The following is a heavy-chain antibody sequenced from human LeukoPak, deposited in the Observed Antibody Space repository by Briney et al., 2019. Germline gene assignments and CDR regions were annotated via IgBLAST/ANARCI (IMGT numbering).Heavy chain of an antibody. D-gene: IGHD7-27*01. Sequence: GGSLRLSCAASGFSFSTSGIHWIRQAPGMGLEWVAFIQSDGGNEYYADSVKGRFTISRDNSKNTVHLQMNSLRAEDTAMYYCVRDGAHWDLDYWGQGTLVTVSS. CDR1: GFSFSTSG. CDR2: IQSDGGNE. CDR3: VRDGAHWDLDY. J-gene: IGHJ4*02. V-gene: IGHV3-30*06.